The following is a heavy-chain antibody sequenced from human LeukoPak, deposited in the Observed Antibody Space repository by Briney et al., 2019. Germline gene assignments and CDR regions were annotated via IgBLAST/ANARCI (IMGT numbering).Heavy chain of an antibody. CDR2: ISGSGGST. D-gene: IGHD5-12*01. V-gene: IGHV3-23*01. CDR1: GFTFSSYA. Sequence: GGSPRLSCAASGFTFSSYAMSWVCQAPGKGLEWVSAISGSGGSTYYADSVKGRFTISRDNSKNTLYLQMNSLRAEDTAVYYCAKDGEYGGYAHWGQGTLVTVSS. J-gene: IGHJ4*02. CDR3: AKDGEYGGYAH.